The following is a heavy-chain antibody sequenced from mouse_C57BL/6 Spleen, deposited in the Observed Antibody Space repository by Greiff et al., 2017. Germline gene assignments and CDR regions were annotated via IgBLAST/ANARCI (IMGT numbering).Heavy chain of an antibody. Sequence: QVQLQQPGAELVRPGTSVKLSCKASGYTFTSYWMHWVKQRPGQGLEWIGVIDPSDSYTKYNQKFKGKATLTVDTSSSTAYMQLSSLTSEDSAVSYFARHYYVDNYFDYWGQGTTLTVSS. J-gene: IGHJ2*01. D-gene: IGHD2-13*01. CDR2: IDPSDSYT. CDR3: ARHYYVDNYFDY. V-gene: IGHV1-59*01. CDR1: GYTFTSYW.